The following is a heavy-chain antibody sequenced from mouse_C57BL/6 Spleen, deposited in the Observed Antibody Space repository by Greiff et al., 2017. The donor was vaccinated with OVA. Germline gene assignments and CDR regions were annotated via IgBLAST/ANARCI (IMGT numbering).Heavy chain of an antibody. CDR3: TANIDY. Sequence: EVKVEESGGGLVQPGGSMKLSCVASGFTFSNYWMNWVRQSPEKGLEWVAQIRLKSDNYATHYAESVKGRFTISRDDTKSSVYLQMHNLSADDIGIYYCTANIDYWGQGTTLTVSS. CDR2: IRLKSDNYAT. J-gene: IGHJ2*01. CDR1: GFTFSNYW. D-gene: IGHD1-2*01. V-gene: IGHV6-3*01.